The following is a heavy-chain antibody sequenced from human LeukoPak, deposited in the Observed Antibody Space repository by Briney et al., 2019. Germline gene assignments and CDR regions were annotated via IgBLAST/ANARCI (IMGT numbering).Heavy chain of an antibody. CDR2: IYTSGST. Sequence: SETLSLTCIVSGGSISSYYCSWIRQPAGKGLEWIGRIYTSGSTNYNRSRKSRLTMSVDTSKNQCSLKLSSVTAADTAVYYCARVAFGDCSSTSCYSVAKADNWFDPWGQGTLVTVSS. V-gene: IGHV4-4*07. CDR3: ARVAFGDCSSTSCYSVAKADNWFDP. CDR1: GGSISSYY. J-gene: IGHJ5*02. D-gene: IGHD2-2*01.